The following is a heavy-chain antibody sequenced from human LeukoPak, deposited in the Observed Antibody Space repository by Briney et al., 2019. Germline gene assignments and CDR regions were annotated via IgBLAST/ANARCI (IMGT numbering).Heavy chain of an antibody. D-gene: IGHD3-10*01. V-gene: IGHV1-3*04. CDR3: ARVASMVRGVYNWFDP. CDR2: INTGNGNT. CDR1: GYTFTSYA. J-gene: IGHJ5*02. Sequence: ASVKVSCKASGYTFTSYAMHWVRQAPGQRLEWMGWINTGNGNTKYSQKFQGRVTITRDTSASTAYMELSSLRSEDTAVYYCARVASMVRGVYNWFDPWGQGTLVTVSS.